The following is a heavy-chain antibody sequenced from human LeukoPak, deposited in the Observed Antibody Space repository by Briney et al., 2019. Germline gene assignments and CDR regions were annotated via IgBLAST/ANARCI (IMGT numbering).Heavy chain of an antibody. CDR3: ARGGDVWWLPRNLDY. CDR1: GYTFTSYG. V-gene: IGHV1-18*01. CDR2: ISAYNGNT. Sequence: ASVKVSCKASGYTFTSYGISWVRQAPGQGLEWMGWISAYNGNTNYAQKLQGRVTMTTGTSTSTAYMELRSLRSDDTAVYYCARGGDVWWLPRNLDYWGQGTLVTVSS. J-gene: IGHJ4*02. D-gene: IGHD5-12*01.